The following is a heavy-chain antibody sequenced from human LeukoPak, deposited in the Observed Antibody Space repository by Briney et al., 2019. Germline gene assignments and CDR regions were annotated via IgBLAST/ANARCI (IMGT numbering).Heavy chain of an antibody. V-gene: IGHV4-39*01. CDR3: ARSRQLAGFDY. Sequence: SETLSLTCTVSGGSISSSSYYWGWIRQPPGKGLEWIGSIYYSGSTYYNPSLKSRVTISVDTSKNQFSLKLSSVTAADTAVYYCARSRQLAGFDYWGQGTLVTVPS. D-gene: IGHD6-13*01. CDR1: GGSISSSSYY. CDR2: IYYSGST. J-gene: IGHJ4*02.